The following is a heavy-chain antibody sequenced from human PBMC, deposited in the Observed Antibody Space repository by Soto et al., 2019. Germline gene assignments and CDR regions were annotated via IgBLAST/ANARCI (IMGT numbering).Heavy chain of an antibody. J-gene: IGHJ4*02. V-gene: IGHV3-21*01. CDR1: GFTFSTHA. D-gene: IGHD1-1*01. CDR3: GRNGNYYEF. CDR2: ISSSGSFL. Sequence: GGSLRLSCAASGFTFSTHAMVWVRQAPGKGLEWVSSISSSGSFLYYADSVEGRFTISRDDARNSVYLQMNSLRVDDTAVYYSGRNGNYYEFWGQGTLVTVSS.